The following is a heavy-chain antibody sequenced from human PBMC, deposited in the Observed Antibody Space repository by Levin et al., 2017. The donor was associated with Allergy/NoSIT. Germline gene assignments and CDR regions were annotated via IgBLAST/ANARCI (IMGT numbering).Heavy chain of an antibody. Sequence: SQTLSLTCDVSGYSIRTGYYWGWVRQAPGKGLECIGSIYYTGTTSYNPSLRSRTTISMDTSKNRFSLKLNSVTAAATAVYYCARIVRSYYFDSVSYFVSWGQGNPVTVSS. V-gene: IGHV4-38-2*01. CDR1: GYSIRTGYY. J-gene: IGHJ4*02. CDR3: ARIVRSYYFDSVSYFVS. D-gene: IGHD3-10*01. CDR2: IYYTGTT.